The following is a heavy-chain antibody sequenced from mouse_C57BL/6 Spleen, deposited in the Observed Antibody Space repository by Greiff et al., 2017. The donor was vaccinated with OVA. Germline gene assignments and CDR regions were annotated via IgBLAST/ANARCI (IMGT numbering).Heavy chain of an antibody. CDR2: IYPGDGDT. J-gene: IGHJ2*01. V-gene: IGHV1-82*01. CDR3: ARYNHDGYCDY. Sequence: VQLQESGPELVKPGASVKISCKASGYAFSSSWMNWVKQRPGKGLEWIGRIYPGDGDTNYNGKFKGKATLTADKSSSTAYMQLSSLTSEDSAVYFCARYNHDGYCDYWGQGTTLTVSS. CDR1: GYAFSSSW. D-gene: IGHD1-3*01.